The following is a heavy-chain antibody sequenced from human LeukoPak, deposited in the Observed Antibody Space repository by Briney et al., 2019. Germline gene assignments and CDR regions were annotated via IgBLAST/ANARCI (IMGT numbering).Heavy chain of an antibody. D-gene: IGHD2/OR15-2a*01. CDR3: VRGYYSNSFDF. J-gene: IGHJ3*01. V-gene: IGHV3-48*02. CDR2: ISNSDDTK. Sequence: GGSLRLSCAASGYTFTSYSMSWVRQAPGKGLEWVSFISNSDDTKYYADSVRGRFTISRDDAKNSLYLQMSSLRDGDTAVYYCVRGYYSNSFDFWGQGTVVTVSS. CDR1: GYTFTSYS.